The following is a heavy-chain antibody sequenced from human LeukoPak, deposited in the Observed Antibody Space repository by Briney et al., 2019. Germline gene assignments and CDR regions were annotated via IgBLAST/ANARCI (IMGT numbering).Heavy chain of an antibody. Sequence: GASVKVSCKASGYTFTGYYMHWVRQAPGQGLESMGWINPNSGGTNYAQKFQGRVTMTRDTSISTAYMELSRLRSDDTAVYYCARQNCSSTSCVLGDFDYWGQGTLVTVSS. V-gene: IGHV1-2*02. J-gene: IGHJ4*02. CDR3: ARQNCSSTSCVLGDFDY. D-gene: IGHD2-2*01. CDR1: GYTFTGYY. CDR2: INPNSGGT.